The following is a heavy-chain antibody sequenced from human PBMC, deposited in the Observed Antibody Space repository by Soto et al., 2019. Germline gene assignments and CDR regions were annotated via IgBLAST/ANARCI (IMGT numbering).Heavy chain of an antibody. D-gene: IGHD5-18*01. J-gene: IGHJ3*02. CDR3: ARQGDDTAMATDAFDI. V-gene: IGHV5-51*01. Sequence: GESLELYCDGSGYSVTIDWSGWVRQMPGKGLEWMGIIYPGDSDTRYSPSFQGQVTISADKSISTAYLQWSSLKASDTAMYYCARQGDDTAMATDAFDIWGQGTMVTVSS. CDR2: IYPGDSDT. CDR1: GYSVTIDW.